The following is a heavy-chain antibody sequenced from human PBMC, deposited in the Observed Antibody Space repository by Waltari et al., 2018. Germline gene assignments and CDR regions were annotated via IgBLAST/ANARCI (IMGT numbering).Heavy chain of an antibody. CDR1: GGSISSSSYY. D-gene: IGHD3-16*01. V-gene: IGHV4-39*01. Sequence: QLQLQESGPGLVKPSETLSLTCTVSGGSISSSSYYWGWIRQPPGKGLEWIGSIYYSGSTYYNPSLKSRVTISVDTSKNQFSLKLSSVTAADTAVYYCVGEVRHEEPYYYYYYYMDVWGKGTTVTVSS. CDR2: IYYSGST. J-gene: IGHJ6*03. CDR3: VGEVRHEEPYYYYYYYMDV.